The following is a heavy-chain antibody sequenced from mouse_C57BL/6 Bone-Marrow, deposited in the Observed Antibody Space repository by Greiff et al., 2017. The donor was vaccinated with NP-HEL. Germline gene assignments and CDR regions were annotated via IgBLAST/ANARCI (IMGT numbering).Heavy chain of an antibody. CDR1: GYTFTNYW. CDR2: IYPGGGYT. V-gene: IGHV1-63*01. Sequence: VQLQQSGAELVRPGTSVKMSCKASGYTFTNYWIGWAKQRPGHGLEWIGDIYPGGGYTNYNEKFKGKATLTADKSSSTAYMQFSGLTSEDSAIYYCASHYGNYWFAYWGQGTLVTVSA. D-gene: IGHD2-1*01. CDR3: ASHYGNYWFAY. J-gene: IGHJ3*01.